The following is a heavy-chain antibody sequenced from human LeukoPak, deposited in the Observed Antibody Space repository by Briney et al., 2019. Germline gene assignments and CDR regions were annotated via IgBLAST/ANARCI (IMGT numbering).Heavy chain of an antibody. CDR3: ARLPDSSGRGPYYYGMDV. CDR1: GYSFTSYW. J-gene: IGHJ6*02. Sequence: PGESLKISCKGSGYSFTSYWIGWVRQMPGKGLEWMGITYPGDSDTRYSPSFQGQVTISADKSISTAYLQWSSLKASDTAMYYCARLPDSSGRGPYYYGMDVWGQGTTVTVSS. V-gene: IGHV5-51*01. CDR2: TYPGDSDT. D-gene: IGHD6-19*01.